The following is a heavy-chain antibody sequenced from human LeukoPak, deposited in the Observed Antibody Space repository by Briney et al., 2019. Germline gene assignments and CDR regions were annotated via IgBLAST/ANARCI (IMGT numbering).Heavy chain of an antibody. CDR2: ISGSGVST. V-gene: IGHV3-23*01. D-gene: IGHD6-13*01. Sequence: GGSLRLSCAASGFTFSSYAMSWVRQAPGKGLEWVSDISGSGVSTYYADSVKGRFSISRDNSKNTLYLQMNSLRADDTAVYYCAKDRHSTSLCFFDYRGQGTLVTVSS. J-gene: IGHJ4*02. CDR3: AKDRHSTSLCFFDY. CDR1: GFTFSSYA.